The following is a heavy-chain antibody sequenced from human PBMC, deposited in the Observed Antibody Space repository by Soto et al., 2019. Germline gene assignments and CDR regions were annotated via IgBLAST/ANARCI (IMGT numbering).Heavy chain of an antibody. CDR1: GGSVNGYY. CDR3: ATRITVFGLLIPPFDP. V-gene: IGHV4-34*02. CDR2: INHTGGT. Sequence: QVHLQQWGAGLLKPSETLSLTCAVYGGSVNGYYWNWIRQPPGKGLEWIGEINHTGGTHYNPSLKSRVHMSVDTSKNQFSLRLSSVTAADTAIYYCATRITVFGLLIPPFDPWGQGTQVTVSS. J-gene: IGHJ5*02. D-gene: IGHD3-3*01.